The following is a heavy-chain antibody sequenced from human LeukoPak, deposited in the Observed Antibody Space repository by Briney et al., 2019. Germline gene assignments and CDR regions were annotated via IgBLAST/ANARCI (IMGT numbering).Heavy chain of an antibody. Sequence: ASVKVSCKASGYTFTSYYMHWVRQAPGQGLEWMGISNPSGGSTSYAQKFQGRVTMTEDTSTDTAYMELSSLRSEDTAVYYCATVPDYGTGSYYRVYTPYLYYWGQGTLVTVSS. CDR3: ATVPDYGTGSYYRVYTPYLYY. V-gene: IGHV1-46*01. D-gene: IGHD3-10*01. CDR2: SNPSGGST. J-gene: IGHJ4*02. CDR1: GYTFTSYY.